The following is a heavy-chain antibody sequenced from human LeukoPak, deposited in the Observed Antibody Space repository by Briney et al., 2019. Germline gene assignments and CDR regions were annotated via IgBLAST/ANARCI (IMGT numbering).Heavy chain of an antibody. CDR2: IKEDGSEK. J-gene: IGHJ3*01. V-gene: IGHV3-7*04. CDR3: ARAYSSSWYDAFDL. CDR1: GFIFSDYW. Sequence: TGGSLRLSCAASGFIFSDYWMTWVRQAPGKGLEWVANIKEDGSEKYYVDSVKGRFTISRDNAKNSLYLQMTSLRAEDTAVYYCARAYSSSWYDAFDLWGQGTMVTVSS. D-gene: IGHD6-13*01.